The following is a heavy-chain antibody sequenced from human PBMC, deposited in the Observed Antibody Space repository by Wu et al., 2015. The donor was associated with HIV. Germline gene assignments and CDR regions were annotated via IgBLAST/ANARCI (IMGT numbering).Heavy chain of an antibody. J-gene: IGHJ6*03. D-gene: IGHD5-12*01. Sequence: QVQLVQSGAEVKKPGASVKVSCKASGYTFTGYYMHWVRQAPGQGLEWMGWINPNSGGTNYAQKFQGRVTMTRDTSISTAYMELSRLRSDDTAVYYCARDSSGYDSPNYYYYYMDVWGKGTTVTVSS. CDR3: ARDSSGYDSPNYYYYYMDV. V-gene: IGHV1-2*02. CDR2: INPNSGGT. CDR1: GYTFTGYY.